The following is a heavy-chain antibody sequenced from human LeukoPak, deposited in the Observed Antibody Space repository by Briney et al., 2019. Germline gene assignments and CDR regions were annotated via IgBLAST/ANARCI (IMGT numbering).Heavy chain of an antibody. CDR3: ARALITFGGVIVKVGDYFDY. Sequence: SETLSLTCTVSGGSISSGSYYWRWLRQPAGKGLEWIGRIYTSGSTNYNPSLKSRVTISVDTSKNQFSLKPSSVTAADTAVYYCARALITFGGVIVKVGDYFDYWGQGTLVTVSS. J-gene: IGHJ4*02. CDR1: GGSISSGSYY. V-gene: IGHV4-61*02. D-gene: IGHD3-16*02. CDR2: IYTSGST.